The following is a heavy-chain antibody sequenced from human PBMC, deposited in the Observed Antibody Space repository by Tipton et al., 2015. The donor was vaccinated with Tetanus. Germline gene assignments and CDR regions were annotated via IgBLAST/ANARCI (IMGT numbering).Heavy chain of an antibody. V-gene: IGHV1-46*01. CDR1: GYSFTSYS. D-gene: IGHD5-18*01. CDR3: SRGFTYGYWYYFDY. J-gene: IGHJ4*02. Sequence: QVQLVQSGAEVKKPGASVKVSCKASGYSFTSYSMHWVRQAPGQGPEWLGRVDPTGGTTTYAQKFSGRVTMARDTSTTTVYMYLSSLRSEDTAVYYCSRGFTYGYWYYFDYWGQGTLVAVSS. CDR2: VDPTGGTT.